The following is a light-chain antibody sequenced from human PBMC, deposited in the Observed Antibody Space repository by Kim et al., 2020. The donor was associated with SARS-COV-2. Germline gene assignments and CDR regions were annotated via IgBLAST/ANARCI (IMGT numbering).Light chain of an antibody. CDR1: TSNIGSNS. Sequence: GQKVTISCSGSTSNIGSNSVSWYQQLPETAPKLLIYDNHKRPSGIPDRFSASKSGTSATLGITGLQTGDEADYYCGTWDSSLSVGVFGGGTQLTVL. V-gene: IGLV1-51*01. J-gene: IGLJ3*02. CDR2: DNH. CDR3: GTWDSSLSVGV.